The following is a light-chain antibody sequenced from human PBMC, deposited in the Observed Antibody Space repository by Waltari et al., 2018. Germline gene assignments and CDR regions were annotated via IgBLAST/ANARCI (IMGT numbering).Light chain of an antibody. J-gene: IGLJ2*01. CDR1: SSNIGSNS. CDR2: NND. Sequence: QSVVPQPPSPSGTPGQRVTISCSGSSSNIGSNSVNWYQLLPGRAPKVLIFNNDNRPSGVPDRFSGSRSGTSASLAISGLQSEDEADYFCAVWDDTLNGRVFGGGTKLTVL. CDR3: AVWDDTLNGRV. V-gene: IGLV1-44*01.